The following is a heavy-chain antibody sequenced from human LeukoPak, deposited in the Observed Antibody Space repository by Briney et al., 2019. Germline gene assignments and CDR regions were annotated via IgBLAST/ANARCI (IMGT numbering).Heavy chain of an antibody. CDR1: GYSISSGYY. CDR2: IYYTGST. V-gene: IGHV4-38-2*02. Sequence: PSETLSLTCNVSGYSISSGYYWGWIRQPPGKGLEWIGSIYYTGSTYYNPSLKSRVTISVDTSKNQFSLKLSSVTAADTAVYYCARSNPVRGFPHWGQGTLVTVSS. CDR3: ARSNPVRGFPH. J-gene: IGHJ4*02. D-gene: IGHD3-10*01.